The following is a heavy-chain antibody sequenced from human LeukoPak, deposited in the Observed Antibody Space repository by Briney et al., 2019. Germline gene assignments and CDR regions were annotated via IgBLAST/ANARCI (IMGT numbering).Heavy chain of an antibody. CDR1: GYTFTGYY. V-gene: IGHV1-2*06. CDR3: ARGRWRSSSIVADY. J-gene: IGHJ4*02. Sequence: ASVTVSCKASGYTFTGYYMHWVRQPPGQGLEWMGRINPNSGGTNYAQKFQGRVTMTRDTSISTAYMELSRMRSDDKAVYYYARGRWRSSSIVADYWGQGTLVTVSS. D-gene: IGHD6-6*01. CDR2: INPNSGGT.